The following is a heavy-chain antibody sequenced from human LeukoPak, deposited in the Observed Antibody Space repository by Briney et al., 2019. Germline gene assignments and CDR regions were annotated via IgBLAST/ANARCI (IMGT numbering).Heavy chain of an antibody. CDR3: AKADRGWGVITKD. CDR2: IGGSGDFT. CDR1: GFTFSNAW. V-gene: IGHV3-23*01. Sequence: GGSLRLSCAASGFTFSNAWMSWVRQAPGKGLEWVSAIGGSGDFTYYAEYVKGRFTISRDNSKKTLYLQMNRLRAEDTAVYYCAKADRGWGVITKDWGQGTLVTVSS. J-gene: IGHJ4*02. D-gene: IGHD3-10*01.